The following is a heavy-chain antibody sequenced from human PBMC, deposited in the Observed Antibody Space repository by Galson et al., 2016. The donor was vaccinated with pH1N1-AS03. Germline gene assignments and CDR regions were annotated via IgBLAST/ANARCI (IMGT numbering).Heavy chain of an antibody. J-gene: IGHJ3*02. D-gene: IGHD3-3*01. CDR3: ARHENFGVDAIYAFDI. CDR2: VYYSGTT. CDR1: GDSISGNNYY. Sequence: SETLSLTCTVSGDSISGNNYYWVWIRQPPGQALEWIGSVYYSGTTYYNPSLKSRVTISVDTSTNQFSLDLNSVTVADTSVYCCARHENFGVDAIYAFDIWGQGTMVTVSS. V-gene: IGHV4-39*01.